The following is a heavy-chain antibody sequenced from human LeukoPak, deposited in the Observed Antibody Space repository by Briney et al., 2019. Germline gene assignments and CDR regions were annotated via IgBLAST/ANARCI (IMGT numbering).Heavy chain of an antibody. V-gene: IGHV3-33*01. CDR2: LWFDGIHQ. J-gene: IGHJ5*02. Sequence: GGSLRLSCAASGFTFRTYGMHWVRQTPGKGLEWVAFLWFDGIHQYYADSVRGRFIISRDNSNNTLYLQMNSLRADDTAVYYCARDGNYFDTTPNWFDTWGQGTLVTVSS. D-gene: IGHD3-22*01. CDR3: ARDGNYFDTTPNWFDT. CDR1: GFTFRTYG.